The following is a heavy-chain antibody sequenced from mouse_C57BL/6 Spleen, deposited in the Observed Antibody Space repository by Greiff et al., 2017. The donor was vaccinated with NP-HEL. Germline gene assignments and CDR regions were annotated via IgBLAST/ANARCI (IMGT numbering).Heavy chain of an antibody. D-gene: IGHD2-5*01. V-gene: IGHV10-1*01. Sequence: EVMLVESGGGLVQPKGSLKLSCAASGFSFNTYAMNWVRQAPGKGLEWVARIRSKSNNYATYYADSVKDRFTISRDDSESMLYLQMNNLKTEDTAMYYCVRHEGLSNYYAMDYWGQGTSVTVSS. CDR1: GFSFNTYA. CDR2: IRSKSNNYAT. CDR3: VRHEGLSNYYAMDY. J-gene: IGHJ4*01.